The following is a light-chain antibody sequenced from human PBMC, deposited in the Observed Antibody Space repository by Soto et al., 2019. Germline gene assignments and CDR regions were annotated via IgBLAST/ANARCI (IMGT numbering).Light chain of an antibody. V-gene: IGKV1-9*01. CDR2: AAF. Sequence: DIQLTQSPSFLSASVGARVTITCRASQGISSSLAWYQQKPGKAPKLLIYAAFTLQSGVPSRFSGSGSGTEFTLTISSLQPEDFATYYCQHLDSYPRTFGQGTKLEIK. J-gene: IGKJ2*01. CDR1: QGISSS. CDR3: QHLDSYPRT.